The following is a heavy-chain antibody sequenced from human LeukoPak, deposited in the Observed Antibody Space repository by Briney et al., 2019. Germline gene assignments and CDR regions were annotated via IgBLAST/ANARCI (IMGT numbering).Heavy chain of an antibody. J-gene: IGHJ3*02. CDR2: IYYSVST. CDR3: ARAEELRDDAFDI. D-gene: IGHD1-26*01. CDR1: VGSISSGVYY. V-gene: IGHV4-31*03. Sequence: PSQTLSLTCTLSVGSISSGVYYWSWSRQHPGKGLEWIVYIYYSVSTYYNTSRKSRVTISVDTSKNQFSLKLSSVTAADTAVYYCARAEELRDDAFDIWGQGTMVTVSS.